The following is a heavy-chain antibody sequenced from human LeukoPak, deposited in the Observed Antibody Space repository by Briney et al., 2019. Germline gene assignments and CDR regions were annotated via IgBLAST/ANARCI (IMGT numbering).Heavy chain of an antibody. CDR1: GYTFTNYI. Sequence: ASVTVSCKASGYTFTNYIIHWVRQAPGQRLEWMGWINAGNGDTKYSQKFQVRVTITRDTSASTAYMELSSLRSEDTAVYYCARDGGLERIAGDYWGQGTLVTVSS. CDR3: ARDGGLERIAGDY. J-gene: IGHJ4*02. D-gene: IGHD6-13*01. CDR2: INAGNGDT. V-gene: IGHV1-3*01.